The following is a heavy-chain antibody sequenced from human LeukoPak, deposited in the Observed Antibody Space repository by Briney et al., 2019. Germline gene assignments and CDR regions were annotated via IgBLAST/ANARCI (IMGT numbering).Heavy chain of an antibody. D-gene: IGHD2-21*02. Sequence: PGGSLRLSCAASGFNFDDYGMSWVRQAPGKGLEWVSGINWSGASTSYADSVRGRFTISRDNAKNSLYLQMNSLRAEDTAVYYCARLAYCGGDCYWFDLWGRGTLVTISS. CDR2: INWSGAST. J-gene: IGHJ2*01. CDR3: ARLAYCGGDCYWFDL. CDR1: GFNFDDYG. V-gene: IGHV3-20*04.